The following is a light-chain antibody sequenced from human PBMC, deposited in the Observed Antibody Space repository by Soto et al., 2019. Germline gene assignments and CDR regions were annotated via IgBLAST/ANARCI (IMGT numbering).Light chain of an antibody. V-gene: IGLV1-51*02. CDR3: GTWDTSLSGVV. CDR1: SSNIGNNY. Sequence: QSVLTQPPSVSAAPGQRVTISCSGSSSNIGNNYVSWYQQLPGTAPRLLIYEDAKRPSGIPDRFSGSKSGTSAILGISGLQTGDEAVYFCGTWDTSLSGVVFGGGTKLTVL. CDR2: EDA. J-gene: IGLJ2*01.